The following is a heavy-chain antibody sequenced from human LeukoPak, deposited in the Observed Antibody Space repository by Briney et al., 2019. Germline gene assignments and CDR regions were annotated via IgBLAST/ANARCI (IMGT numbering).Heavy chain of an antibody. Sequence: ASVKVSCKASGYPFGSYDFTWVRQAPGQGLEWMAWMSAYNGNTNYAQELQGRVTMTTDTSTSTAYMELRSLRSDDTAVYYCAYSDIVVVPAARGGYYYYYMDVWGKGTTVTVSS. CDR2: MSAYNGNT. V-gene: IGHV1-18*01. CDR1: GYPFGSYD. D-gene: IGHD2-2*01. CDR3: AYSDIVVVPAARGGYYYYYMDV. J-gene: IGHJ6*03.